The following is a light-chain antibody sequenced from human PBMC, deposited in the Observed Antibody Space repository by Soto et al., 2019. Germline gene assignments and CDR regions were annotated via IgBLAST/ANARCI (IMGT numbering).Light chain of an antibody. V-gene: IGLV2-14*01. Sequence: QSVLTQPASVSESPGQSITISCTGTSSVVGGYNYVSWYQQHPGKAPKLLIYEVSNRPSGVSNRFSGSKSGNTASLTISGLQAEVEADYYCTSYTSSSTWVFGGGTKVTVL. J-gene: IGLJ3*02. CDR2: EVS. CDR3: TSYTSSSTWV. CDR1: SSVVGGYNY.